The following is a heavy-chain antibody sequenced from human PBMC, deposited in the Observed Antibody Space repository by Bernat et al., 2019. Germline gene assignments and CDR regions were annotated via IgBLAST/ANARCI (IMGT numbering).Heavy chain of an antibody. Sequence: EVRVLESGGGFLQPGGSLRLSCAASGFSFSSYAMSWVRQAPGQGLECVSTISGSGDSTFYANSVRGRFTISRDNSKNTLYLQMNTLRPEDTAVYYWASRTWELPIYWGQGTLVTVSS. CDR3: ASRTWELPIY. V-gene: IGHV3-23*01. D-gene: IGHD1-7*01. CDR1: GFSFSSYA. J-gene: IGHJ4*02. CDR2: ISGSGDST.